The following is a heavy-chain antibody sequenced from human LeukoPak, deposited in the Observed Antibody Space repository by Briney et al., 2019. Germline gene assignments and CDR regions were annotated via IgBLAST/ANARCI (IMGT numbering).Heavy chain of an antibody. CDR2: IKQDGSEK. CDR3: ARAIGIWSGYSY. D-gene: IGHD3-3*01. CDR1: GFTFNTYW. V-gene: IGHV3-7*01. Sequence: GGSLRLSCAASGFTFNTYWMNWVRQAPGKGLEWVADIKQDGSEKNYVDSVKGRFTISRDNAKNSLYLQMNSLRAEDTAVYYCARAIGIWSGYSYWGQGTLVTVSS. J-gene: IGHJ4*02.